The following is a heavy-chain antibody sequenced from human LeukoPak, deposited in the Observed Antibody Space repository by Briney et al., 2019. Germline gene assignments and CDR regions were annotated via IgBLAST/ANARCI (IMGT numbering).Heavy chain of an antibody. J-gene: IGHJ4*02. CDR3: AKGHYYDSVGQYSYAEY. Sequence: GGSLRLSCTGSAFTFSNYAMNWVRQAPGKGLEWVSTISSSGGITYYADSVKGRFTISRDDSKNTVDLQMNSLRPEDTAIYHCAKGHYYDSVGQYSYAEYWGRGILVTVSS. CDR1: AFTFSNYA. D-gene: IGHD3-22*01. CDR2: ISSSGGIT. V-gene: IGHV3-23*01.